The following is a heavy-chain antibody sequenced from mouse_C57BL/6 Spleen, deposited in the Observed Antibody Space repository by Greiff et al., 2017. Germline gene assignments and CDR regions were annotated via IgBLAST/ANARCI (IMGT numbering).Heavy chain of an antibody. J-gene: IGHJ3*01. V-gene: IGHV1-9*01. CDR3: ARLGLYGSSQFAY. CDR2: ILPGSGST. D-gene: IGHD1-1*01. CDR1: GYTFTGYW. Sequence: QVQLQQSGAELMKPGASVKLSCKATGYTFTGYWIEWVKQRPGHGLEWIGEILPGSGSTNYNEKFKGKATFTAATSSNTAYMQLNSLTTEDSAIYSCARLGLYGSSQFAYWGQGTLVTVSA.